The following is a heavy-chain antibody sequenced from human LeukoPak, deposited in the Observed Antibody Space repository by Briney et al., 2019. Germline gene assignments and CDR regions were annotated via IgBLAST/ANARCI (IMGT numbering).Heavy chain of an antibody. CDR1: GYSFTSYW. Sequence: GESLKISCKGSGYSFTSYWIGWVRQMPGKGLEWMGIIYPGDSDTRYSPSFQGQVTISADKSISPAYLQWSSLKASDTAMYYCARSPRRLVEAKNWFDPWGQGTLVTVSS. J-gene: IGHJ5*02. CDR3: ARSPRRLVEAKNWFDP. D-gene: IGHD1-26*01. V-gene: IGHV5-51*01. CDR2: IYPGDSDT.